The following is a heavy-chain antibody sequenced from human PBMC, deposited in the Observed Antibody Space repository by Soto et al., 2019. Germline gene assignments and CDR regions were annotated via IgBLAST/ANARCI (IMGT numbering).Heavy chain of an antibody. CDR1: GFTFSTYA. Sequence: EVQLLESGGGLVQPGGSLRLSCAASGFTFSTYAMTWVRQAPGQGLEWVSTVTGSGAYTFDADSVKGRFTISRDNSKDTLYLQMNTLRPEDTAVYYSAKDRYYVILADTYYFSGLDVWGQGTPVTVSS. CDR2: VTGSGAYT. D-gene: IGHD3-9*01. J-gene: IGHJ6*02. V-gene: IGHV3-23*01. CDR3: AKDRYYVILADTYYFSGLDV.